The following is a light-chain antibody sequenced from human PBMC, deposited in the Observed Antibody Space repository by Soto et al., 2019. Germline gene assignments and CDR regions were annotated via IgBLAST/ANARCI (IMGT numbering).Light chain of an antibody. Sequence: QSALTQPRSVSGSPGQSVTISCTRTSSDVGLYNYVSWYQQHPGKAPKLIIYDVSKRPSGVPDRFSGSKSGNTASLTVSGLQAEDEGEYFCCSYGGSYTPYVFGTGTKLTVL. V-gene: IGLV2-11*01. CDR2: DVS. J-gene: IGLJ1*01. CDR3: CSYGGSYTPYV. CDR1: SSDVGLYNY.